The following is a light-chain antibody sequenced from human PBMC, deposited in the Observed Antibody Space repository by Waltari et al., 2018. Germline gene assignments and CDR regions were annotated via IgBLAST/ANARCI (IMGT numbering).Light chain of an antibody. J-gene: IGKJ2*01. CDR1: QSLLHSNGYNY. CDR3: MQALQTPYA. Sequence: DIVMTQSPLSLSITPGEPASISCRFSQSLLHSNGYNYLDWYLQKPGQSPQLLLYLGSNRASGVPDRFSGSGSGTDFTLEISRVEAEDVGLYYCMQALQTPYAFGQGTKLEIK. CDR2: LGS. V-gene: IGKV2-28*01.